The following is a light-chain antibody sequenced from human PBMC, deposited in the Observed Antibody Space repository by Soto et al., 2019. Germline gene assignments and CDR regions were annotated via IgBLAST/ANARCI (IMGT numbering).Light chain of an antibody. CDR1: QSISDW. CDR2: DAS. V-gene: IGKV1-5*01. Sequence: DIQMTQSPSTLSSSIGDKVTITCRASQSISDWLAWYQQKPGKAPKLLIYDASNLESGVPSRFSGSVSVAAFTLTISSLQRDDFATYYFQQYNNFSTFGQGTKVEFK. J-gene: IGKJ1*01. CDR3: QQYNNFST.